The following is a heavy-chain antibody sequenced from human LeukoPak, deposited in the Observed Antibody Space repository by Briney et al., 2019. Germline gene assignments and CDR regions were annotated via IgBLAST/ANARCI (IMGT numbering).Heavy chain of an antibody. CDR1: GGSLSSYY. Sequence: ETLSLTCTVSGGSLSSYYWSWVRQAPGKGLEWVSAISGSGGSTYYADSVKGRFTISRDNAKNSLYLQMNSLRAEDTAFYHCARVHRYASSWDSLDYWGQGTLVTVSS. CDR2: ISGSGGST. D-gene: IGHD2-2*01. CDR3: ARVHRYASSWDSLDY. V-gene: IGHV3-23*01. J-gene: IGHJ4*02.